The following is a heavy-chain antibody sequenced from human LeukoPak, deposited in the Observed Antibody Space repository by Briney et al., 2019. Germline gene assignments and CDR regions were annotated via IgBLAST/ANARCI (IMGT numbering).Heavy chain of an antibody. Sequence: GGSLRLSCAASGFTFSSYGMHWVRQAPGKGLEWVAFIRYDGSNKYYADSVKGRFTISRDNSKNTLYLQMNSLRAEDTAVYYCAKDSPYDSSGYQDYWGQGTLVTVSS. J-gene: IGHJ4*02. CDR3: AKDSPYDSSGYQDY. V-gene: IGHV3-30*02. CDR2: IRYDGSNK. D-gene: IGHD3-22*01. CDR1: GFTFSSYG.